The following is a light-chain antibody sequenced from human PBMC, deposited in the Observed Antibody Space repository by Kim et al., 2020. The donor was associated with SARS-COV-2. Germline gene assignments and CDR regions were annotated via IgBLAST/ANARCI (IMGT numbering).Light chain of an antibody. Sequence: DIVMTQSPDSLAVSLGERATINCKSSQSVLSSSNNRNYLTWYQQKPGQPPKLLIYWASTRESGVPDRFSGSGSGTDFTLTISSLQAEDVAVYYCQHYYTTPHTFGQGTKVEIK. CDR1: QSVLSSSNNRNY. J-gene: IGKJ1*01. CDR2: WAS. CDR3: QHYYTTPHT. V-gene: IGKV4-1*01.